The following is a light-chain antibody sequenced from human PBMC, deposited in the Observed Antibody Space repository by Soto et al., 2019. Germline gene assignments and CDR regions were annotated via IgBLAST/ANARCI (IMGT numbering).Light chain of an antibody. V-gene: IGKV3-11*01. CDR1: QSVTTF. CDR3: QQRSNWPPPIT. Sequence: EVELTQSPATLSLSPGERATLSCRASQSVTTFFAWYQQKPGLPPRLLIYDASTRATGIPATSSGSGSGTDFTLTITSLEPEDFAVYYCQQRSNWPPPITFGQGTQLDIK. CDR2: DAS. J-gene: IGKJ5*01.